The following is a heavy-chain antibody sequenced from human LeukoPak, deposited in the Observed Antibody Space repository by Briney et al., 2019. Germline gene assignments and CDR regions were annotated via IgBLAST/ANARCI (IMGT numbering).Heavy chain of an antibody. V-gene: IGHV1-69*04. J-gene: IGHJ3*02. D-gene: IGHD2-2*01. Sequence: SVKVSCKASGGTFSSYAISWVRQAPGQGLEWMGRIIPILGIANYAQKFQGRVTITADKSTSTAYMELSGLRSEDTAVYYCASCSSTSCYGLTWAFDIWGQGTTVTVSS. CDR2: IIPILGIA. CDR3: ASCSSTSCYGLTWAFDI. CDR1: GGTFSSYA.